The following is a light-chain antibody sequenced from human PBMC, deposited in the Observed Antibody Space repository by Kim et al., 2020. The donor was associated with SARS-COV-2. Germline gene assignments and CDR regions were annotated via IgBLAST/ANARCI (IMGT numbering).Light chain of an antibody. Sequence: APGKTARITCGGNNIGRKSVHWYQQKPGQAPVLVIYYDSDRPSGIPERFSGSNSVNTATLTISRVEVGDEADYYCQVWDSSSDHVVFGGGTQLTVL. CDR1: NIGRKS. J-gene: IGLJ2*01. CDR3: QVWDSSSDHVV. V-gene: IGLV3-21*04. CDR2: YDS.